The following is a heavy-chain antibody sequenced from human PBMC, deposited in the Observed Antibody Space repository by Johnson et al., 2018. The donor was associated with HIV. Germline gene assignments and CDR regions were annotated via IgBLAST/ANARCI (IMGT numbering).Heavy chain of an antibody. CDR3: VRASWFGAFDI. J-gene: IGHJ3*02. V-gene: IGHV3-11*04. CDR1: GFTFSDSY. Sequence: QVQLVESGGGLVRPGESLRLSCVASGFTFSDSYMNWIRQAPGKGLEWIAYISSGGRGMNYADSVKGRFTVSRDNAKKSLYMQMESLRVDDTAIYYCVRASWFGAFDIWGQGTLVTVSS. CDR2: ISSGGRGM. D-gene: IGHD3-10*01.